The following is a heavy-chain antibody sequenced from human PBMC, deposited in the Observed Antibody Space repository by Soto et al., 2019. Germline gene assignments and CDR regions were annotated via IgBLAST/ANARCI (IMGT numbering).Heavy chain of an antibody. CDR2: IYYSGST. Sequence: PSETLSLTCTVSGGSISSGGYYWSWIRQHPGKGLEWIGYIYYSGSTYYNPSLKSRVTISVDTSKNQFSLKLSSVTAADTAVYYCARESVLLWFGELVSGGMDVWGQGTTVTVSS. J-gene: IGHJ6*02. D-gene: IGHD3-10*01. CDR1: GGSISSGGYY. V-gene: IGHV4-31*03. CDR3: ARESVLLWFGELVSGGMDV.